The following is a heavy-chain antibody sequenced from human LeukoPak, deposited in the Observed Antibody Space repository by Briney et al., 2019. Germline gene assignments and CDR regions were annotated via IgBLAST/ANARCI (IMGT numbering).Heavy chain of an antibody. D-gene: IGHD2-2*01. V-gene: IGHV3-23*01. CDR2: LSASGGTT. CDR1: GFTVTTKS. CDR3: AKLPREYCSSTSCPNWFDT. Sequence: GGSLRLSCAASGFTVTTKSMTWVRQAPGKGLEWVSALSASGGTTYYADSVKGRFTTSRDNSKNTLYLQMNSLRAEDTAVYYCAKLPREYCSSTSCPNWFDTWGQGTLVTVSS. J-gene: IGHJ5*02.